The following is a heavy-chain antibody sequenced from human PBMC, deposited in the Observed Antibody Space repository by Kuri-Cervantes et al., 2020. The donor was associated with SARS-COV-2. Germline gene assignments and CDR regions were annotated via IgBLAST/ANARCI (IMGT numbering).Heavy chain of an antibody. V-gene: IGHV3-30-3*01. CDR2: ISYDGSNK. J-gene: IGHJ4*02. CDR3: ARGKQDFDY. Sequence: GGSLRLSCAPSGFTFSSYAMHWVRQAPGKGLEWVAVISYDGSNKYYADSVKGRFTISRDNSKNTLFLQMNSLRAEDTAVYYCARGKQDFDYWGQGTLVTVSS. CDR1: GFTFSSYA.